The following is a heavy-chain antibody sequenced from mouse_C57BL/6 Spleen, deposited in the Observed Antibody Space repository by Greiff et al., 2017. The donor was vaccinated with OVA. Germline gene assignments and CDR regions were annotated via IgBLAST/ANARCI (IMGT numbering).Heavy chain of an antibody. CDR3: TRGRGTTVVAHYAMDY. J-gene: IGHJ4*01. CDR1: GYTFTDYE. CDR2: IDPETGGT. D-gene: IGHD1-1*01. V-gene: IGHV1-15*01. Sequence: VQLQQSGAELVRPGASVTLSCKASGYTFTDYEMHWVKQTPVHGLEWIGAIDPETGGTAYNQKFKGKAILTADKSSSTAYMELRSLTSEDSAVYYCTRGRGTTVVAHYAMDYWGQGTSVTVSS.